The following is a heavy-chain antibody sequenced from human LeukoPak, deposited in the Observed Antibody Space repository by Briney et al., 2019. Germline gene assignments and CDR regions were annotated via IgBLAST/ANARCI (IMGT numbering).Heavy chain of an antibody. V-gene: IGHV1-69-2*01. Sequence: GASVKVSCKASGYTFTDYYMHWVQQAPGKGLEWMGRVDPEDGETIYAEKFQGRVTITADTSTDTAYMELSSLRSEDTAVYYCARVESGSYYANFDYWGQGTLVTVSS. D-gene: IGHD1-26*01. J-gene: IGHJ4*02. CDR2: VDPEDGET. CDR1: GYTFTDYY. CDR3: ARVESGSYYANFDY.